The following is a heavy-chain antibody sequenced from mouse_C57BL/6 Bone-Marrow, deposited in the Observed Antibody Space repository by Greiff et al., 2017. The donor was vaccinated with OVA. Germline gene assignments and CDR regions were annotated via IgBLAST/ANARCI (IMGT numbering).Heavy chain of an antibody. CDR1: GYTFTDYE. J-gene: IGHJ1*03. CDR3: TGSGSYYSSSPYWYFDV. V-gene: IGHV1-15*01. Sequence: QVQLQQSGAELVRPGASVTLSCKASGYTFTDYEMHWVKQTPVHGLEWIGAIDPETGGTAYNQKFKGKAILTADKSSSTAYVELRSLTSEDSAVYYCTGSGSYYSSSPYWYFDVWGTGTTVTVSS. CDR2: IDPETGGT. D-gene: IGHD1-1*01.